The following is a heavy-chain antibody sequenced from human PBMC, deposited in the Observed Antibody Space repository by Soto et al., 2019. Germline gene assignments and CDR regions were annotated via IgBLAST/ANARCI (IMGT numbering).Heavy chain of an antibody. Sequence: QVQLVQSGAEMQQPGASVRVSCKASGGTFSKYAFSWVRQAPGQGLEWLGGTIPMFGTPNYSQKFQGRVAISADESTATVYMELRSLSSQDTAVYFCARRLSDRNYYFGMAVWGQGTTVTVSS. CDR1: GGTFSKYA. CDR3: ARRLSDRNYYFGMAV. V-gene: IGHV1-69*01. CDR2: TIPMFGTP. D-gene: IGHD3-22*01. J-gene: IGHJ6*02.